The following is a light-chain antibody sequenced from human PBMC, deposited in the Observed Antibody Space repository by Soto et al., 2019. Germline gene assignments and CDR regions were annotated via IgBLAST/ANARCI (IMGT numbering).Light chain of an antibody. J-gene: IGKJ5*01. CDR3: QQYGSSSLIP. V-gene: IGKV3-20*01. CDR1: QSVSSY. CDR2: GAS. Sequence: EIVVTQTTTTLSLSPGERATLSCRASQSVSSYLAWYQQKPGQAPRLLIYGASSRATGIPDRFSGSGSGTDFTLTISRLEPEDFAVYYCQQYGSSSLIPFGQ.